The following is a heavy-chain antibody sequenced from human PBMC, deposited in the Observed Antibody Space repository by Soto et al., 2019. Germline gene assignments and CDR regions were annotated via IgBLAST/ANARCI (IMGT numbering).Heavy chain of an antibody. CDR1: GFTFSSYA. CDR3: ARAQEVGNGDYGWYFDL. J-gene: IGHJ2*01. V-gene: IGHV3-30-3*01. D-gene: IGHD4-17*01. Sequence: QVQLVESGGGVVQPWRSLRLSCAASGFTFSSYAMHWVRQAPGKGLEWVAVISYDGSNKYYADSVKGRFTISRDNSKNTLYLQMNSLRAEDTAVYYCARAQEVGNGDYGWYFDLWGRGTLVTVSS. CDR2: ISYDGSNK.